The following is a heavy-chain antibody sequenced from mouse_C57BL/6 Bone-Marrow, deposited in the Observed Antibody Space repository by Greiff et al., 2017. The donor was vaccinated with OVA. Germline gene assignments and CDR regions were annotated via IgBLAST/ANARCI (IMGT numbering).Heavy chain of an antibody. D-gene: IGHD1-2*01. CDR2: ISSGGSYT. J-gene: IGHJ2*01. V-gene: IGHV5-6*02. CDR3: ARHEGYCFDY. CDR1: GFTFSSYG. Sequence: EVKLVESGGDLVKPGGSLKLSCAASGFTFSSYGMSWVRQTPDKRLEWVATISSGGSYTYYPDSVKGRFTIARDNAKTTLYLEMSRLKSEDTAVYCCARHEGYCFDYWGQGTTLTVSS.